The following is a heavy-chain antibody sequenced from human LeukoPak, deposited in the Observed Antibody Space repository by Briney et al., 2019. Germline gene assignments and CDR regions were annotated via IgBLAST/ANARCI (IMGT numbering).Heavy chain of an antibody. J-gene: IGHJ4*02. V-gene: IGHV3-23*01. CDR1: GFTFSSHA. CDR3: VDGGYYDFWSGYYGRFDY. CDR2: ISGSGGWT. Sequence: PGGSLRLSCAASGFTFSSHAMSWLRQAPGKGLEWVSAISGSGGWTYYGDCVKGRFTMSRENSKNSLYLQMKSLRGEDTAVYYCVDGGYYDFWSGYYGRFDYWGQGTLITVSS. D-gene: IGHD3-3*01.